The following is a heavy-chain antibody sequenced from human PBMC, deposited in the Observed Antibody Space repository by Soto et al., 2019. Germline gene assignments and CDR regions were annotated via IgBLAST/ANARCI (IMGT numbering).Heavy chain of an antibody. J-gene: IGHJ5*02. CDR3: GKGVEAATRHTGSNP. CDR1: GGFINNSRSF. CDR2: IFSTGGA. V-gene: IGHV4-39*01. Sequence: PSETLSLTCSVHGGFINNSRSFWGWIRQPPGKGLEFIGSIFSTGGAYFNPSLKSRATISLDKSRNQFSLTLTSVTASDTAVYHCGKGVEAATRHTGSNPWGQGTLVTVSS. D-gene: IGHD2-15*01.